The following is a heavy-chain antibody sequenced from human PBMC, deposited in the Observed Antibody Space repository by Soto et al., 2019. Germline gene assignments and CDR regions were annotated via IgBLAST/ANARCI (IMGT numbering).Heavy chain of an antibody. CDR1: GYTFTSYG. J-gene: IGHJ3*02. Sequence: VASVKVSCKASGYTFTSYGISWVRQAPGQGLEWMGWISAYNGNTNYAQKLQGRVTMTTDTSTSTAYMELRSLRSDDTAVYYCAIYIVVGAGPGDFFAISGQGTMVIVSS. D-gene: IGHD2-15*01. CDR2: ISAYNGNT. V-gene: IGHV1-18*01. CDR3: AIYIVVGAGPGDFFAI.